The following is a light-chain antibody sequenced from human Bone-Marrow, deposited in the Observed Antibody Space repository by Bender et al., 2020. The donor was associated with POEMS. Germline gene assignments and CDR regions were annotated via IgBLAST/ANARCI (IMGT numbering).Light chain of an antibody. CDR3: CSYTSSTTLV. J-gene: IGLJ2*01. CDR1: SDDVGGYDY. Sequence: QSALTQPASLSGSPGQSITISCTGTSDDVGGYDYVSWFQQHPGKAPKLLIYDVSNRPSGVSNRFSGSKSGNTASLTISGLQPEDEADYYCCSYTSSTTLVFGGGTKVTVL. V-gene: IGLV2-14*01. CDR2: DVS.